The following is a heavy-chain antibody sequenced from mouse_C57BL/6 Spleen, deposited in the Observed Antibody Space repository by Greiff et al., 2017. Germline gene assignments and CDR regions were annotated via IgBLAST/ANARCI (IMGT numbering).Heavy chain of an antibody. CDR1: GFTFSSYG. V-gene: IGHV5-6*02. D-gene: IGHD1-1*01. CDR2: ISSGGSYT. Sequence: DVMLVESGGDLVKPGGSLKLSCAASGFTFSSYGMSWVRQTPDKRLEWVATISSGGSYTYYPDSVKGRFTISRDNAKNTLYLQMSSLKSEDTAMYYCARRATSYYYGSSQYWYFDVWGTGTTGTVSS. CDR3: ARRATSYYYGSSQYWYFDV. J-gene: IGHJ1*03.